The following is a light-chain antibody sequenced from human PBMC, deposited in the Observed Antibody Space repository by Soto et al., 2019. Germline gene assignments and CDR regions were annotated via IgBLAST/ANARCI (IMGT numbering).Light chain of an antibody. Sequence: QSVLTQPASVSGSPGQSITISCTGTSSDVGGYNSVSWYQQHPGKVPKLMIYAVNNRPSGVSNRFSGSKSGNTASLTISGLQAEDEADYYCSSYRTSSTYVFGTGTKLTVL. J-gene: IGLJ1*01. V-gene: IGLV2-14*03. CDR1: SSDVGGYNS. CDR3: SSYRTSSTYV. CDR2: AVN.